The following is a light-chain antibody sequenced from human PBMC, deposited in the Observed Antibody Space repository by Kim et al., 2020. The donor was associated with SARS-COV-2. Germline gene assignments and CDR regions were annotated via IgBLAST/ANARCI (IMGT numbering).Light chain of an antibody. J-gene: IGLJ2*01. V-gene: IGLV2-11*01. Sequence: YNYVSWYQQHPGKAPKLMIYDVNERPSGVPDRFSGSKSGNTASLTISGLQAEDEADYYCCSYAGSYTLVFGGGTQLTVL. CDR2: DVN. CDR3: CSYAGSYTLV. CDR1: YNY.